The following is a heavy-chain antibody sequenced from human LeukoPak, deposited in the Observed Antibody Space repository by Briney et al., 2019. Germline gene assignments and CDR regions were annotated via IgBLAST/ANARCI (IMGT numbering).Heavy chain of an antibody. V-gene: IGHV4-59*01. Sequence: SETLSLTCSVSAGSISSNYWNWIRQPPGKGLQWIGYTNYSGSTNSNPSLNSRVSISVDTSNNQFSLMLSSVTAADTALYYWARGNGYNWRFDFWGQGTLVTVSS. CDR1: AGSISSNY. CDR3: ARGNGYNWRFDF. D-gene: IGHD1-1*01. CDR2: TNYSGST. J-gene: IGHJ4*02.